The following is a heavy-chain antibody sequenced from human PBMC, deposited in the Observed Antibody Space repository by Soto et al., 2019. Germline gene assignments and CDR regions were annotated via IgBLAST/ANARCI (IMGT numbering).Heavy chain of an antibody. CDR3: ARVVGQAYYDILTGYYPTPYYYYGMDV. D-gene: IGHD3-9*01. J-gene: IGHJ6*02. CDR1: GFTFTTSA. V-gene: IGHV1-58*01. Sequence: GASVKVSCKASGFTFTTSAVQWVRLARGQRLEWIGWIVVGSGNTNYAQKFHERVTITRDMSTSTAYMELSSLRSEDTAVYYCARVVGQAYYDILTGYYPTPYYYYGMDVWGQGTTVTVSS. CDR2: IVVGSGNT.